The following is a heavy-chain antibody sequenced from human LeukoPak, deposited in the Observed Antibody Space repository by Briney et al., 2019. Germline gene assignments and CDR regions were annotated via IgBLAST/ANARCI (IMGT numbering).Heavy chain of an antibody. D-gene: IGHD3-3*02. CDR2: IKDDASEE. Sequence: GGSLRLSCAASGFTFSHYYMSWVRQAPGKGLEWVANIKDDASEEYYVDSVKGRFTISRDNARNSLYLQMSSLRADDTAVYYCARDGAFRIYDYWGQGTLVTVSS. J-gene: IGHJ4*02. CDR1: GFTFSHYY. CDR3: ARDGAFRIYDY. V-gene: IGHV3-7*01.